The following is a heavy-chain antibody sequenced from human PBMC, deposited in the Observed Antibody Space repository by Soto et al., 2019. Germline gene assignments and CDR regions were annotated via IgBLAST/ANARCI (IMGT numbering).Heavy chain of an antibody. D-gene: IGHD2-15*01. CDR3: ARANVGYCSGGSCYSGYFQH. V-gene: IGHV3-74*01. CDR1: GFTFSSYW. J-gene: IGHJ1*01. Sequence: EVQLVESGGGLVQPGGSLRLSCTASGFTFSSYWMHWVRQAPGTGLVWVSRINSDGSSTSYADSVKGRFTISRDNAKNTLYLQMNSLRAEDTAVYYCARANVGYCSGGSCYSGYFQHWGQGTLVTVSS. CDR2: INSDGSST.